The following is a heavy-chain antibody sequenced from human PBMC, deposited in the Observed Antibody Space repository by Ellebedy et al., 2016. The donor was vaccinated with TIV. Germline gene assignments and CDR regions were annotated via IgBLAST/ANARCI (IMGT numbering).Heavy chain of an antibody. Sequence: MPSETLSLTCTVSGGSMNNYYWSWIRQPPGKGLQWIEYMFYTGTTRYNPSLKSRVTMSLDTSSNQFTLRLSSVTAADSAVYYRARHDPVPYFARGFDPWGQGTLVTVSS. CDR1: GGSMNNYY. CDR2: MFYTGTT. V-gene: IGHV4-59*08. J-gene: IGHJ5*02. D-gene: IGHD2-2*01. CDR3: ARHDPVPYFARGFDP.